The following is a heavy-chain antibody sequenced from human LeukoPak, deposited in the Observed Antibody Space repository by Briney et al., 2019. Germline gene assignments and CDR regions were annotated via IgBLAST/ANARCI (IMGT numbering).Heavy chain of an antibody. V-gene: IGHV4-61*01. D-gene: IGHD2-2*01. CDR2: IYYSAST. CDR1: GGSVSSGSYY. Sequence: PSETLSLTCTVSGGSVSSGSYYWSWIRQPPGKGLEWIGYIYYSASTNYNPSLKSRVTISVDKSKNQFSLKLSSVTAADTAVYYCARVGYCSSTSCYDAFDIWGQGTMVTVSS. CDR3: ARVGYCSSTSCYDAFDI. J-gene: IGHJ3*02.